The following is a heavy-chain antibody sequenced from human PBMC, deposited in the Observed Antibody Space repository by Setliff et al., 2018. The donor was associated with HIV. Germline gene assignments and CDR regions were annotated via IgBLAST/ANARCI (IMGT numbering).Heavy chain of an antibody. CDR3: ARGPLYGYDRGYFDY. CDR2: IIPVASIP. Sequence: ASVKVSCKASGGVFSTYGMHWVRQAPGQGFEWVGGIIPVASIPNYAQKFQDRVTITADESTTTVYMEMRSLTSGDTALYYCARGPLYGYDRGYFDYWGQGTLVTVSS. CDR1: GGVFSTYG. D-gene: IGHD5-12*01. J-gene: IGHJ4*02. V-gene: IGHV1-69*10.